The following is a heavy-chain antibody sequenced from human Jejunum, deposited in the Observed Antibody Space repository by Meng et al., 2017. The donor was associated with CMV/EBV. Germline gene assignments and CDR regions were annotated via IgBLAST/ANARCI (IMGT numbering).Heavy chain of an antibody. D-gene: IGHD6-13*01. CDR3: ARGPDHSSRWYGLDS. V-gene: IGHV3-74*01. Sequence: GFPFTTWMHWVRQAPGEGLVWGARISHDGSSTTYADSVKGRFTLSRDNAKNTLFLQMNSLGVEDTAVYFCARGPDHSSRWYGLDSWGQGTLVTVSS. J-gene: IGHJ4*02. CDR1: GFPFTTW. CDR2: ISHDGSST.